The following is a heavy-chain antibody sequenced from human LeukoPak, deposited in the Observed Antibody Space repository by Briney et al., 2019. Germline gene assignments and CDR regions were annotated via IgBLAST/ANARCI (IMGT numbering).Heavy chain of an antibody. CDR3: AGADQHYYYYYMDV. CDR1: GYTFTGYY. CDR2: INPNSGGT. V-gene: IGHV1-2*02. Sequence: GASVKVSCKASGYTFTGYYMHWVRQAPGQGLEWMGWINPNSGGTNYAQKFQGRVTMTRDTSISTAYMELSRLRSDDTAVYYCAGADQHYYYYYMDVWGKGTTVTVSS. J-gene: IGHJ6*03.